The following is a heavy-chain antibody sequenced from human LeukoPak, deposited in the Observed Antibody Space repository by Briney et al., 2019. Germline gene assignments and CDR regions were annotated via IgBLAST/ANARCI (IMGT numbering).Heavy chain of an antibody. V-gene: IGHV3-23*01. CDR3: AKARGYSDYSGYRTFDY. Sequence: PGGSLRLSCAAAGFTFSSYGLTWVRQAPGTGLEWVSLISGDTKYTYYADSVKGRFTISRHNSKNTLFLQMNSLRAEDTVVYYCAKARGYSDYSGYRTFDYWGQGALVTVSS. CDR2: ISGDTKYT. J-gene: IGHJ4*02. D-gene: IGHD3-22*01. CDR1: GFTFSSYG.